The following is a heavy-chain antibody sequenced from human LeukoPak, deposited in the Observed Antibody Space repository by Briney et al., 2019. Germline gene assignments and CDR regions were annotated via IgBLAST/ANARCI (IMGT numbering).Heavy chain of an antibody. CDR3: ARATGEYGSGSYYYGMDV. D-gene: IGHD3-10*01. CDR2: ISAYNGNT. CDR1: GYTSTSYG. Sequence: EASVKVSCKASGYTSTSYGISGVRQAPGQGLEWMGWISAYNGNTNYAQKLQGRVTMTTDTSTSTAYMELRSLRSDDPAVYYCARATGEYGSGSYYYGMDVWGQGTTVTVSS. V-gene: IGHV1-18*01. J-gene: IGHJ6*02.